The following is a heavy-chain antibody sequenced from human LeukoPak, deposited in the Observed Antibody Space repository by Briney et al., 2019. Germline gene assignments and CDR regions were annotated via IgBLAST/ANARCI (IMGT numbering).Heavy chain of an antibody. CDR3: ASSDGFWNDYFDY. Sequence: GESLRISCKGSGYDFTTYWIAWVRQMPGKGLEWMGIIYPDDSDIIYSPSFQGQVTISADASISTAYLQWSSLKASDTAMYYCASSDGFWNDYFDYWGQGTLVTVSS. D-gene: IGHD1-1*01. J-gene: IGHJ4*02. CDR1: GYDFTTYW. V-gene: IGHV5-51*01. CDR2: IYPDDSDI.